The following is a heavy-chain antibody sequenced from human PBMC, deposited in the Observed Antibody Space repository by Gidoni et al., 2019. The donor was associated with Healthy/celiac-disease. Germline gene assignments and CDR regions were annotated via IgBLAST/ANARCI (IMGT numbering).Heavy chain of an antibody. Sequence: QVQLVESGGGVVQPGRSLRLYCAASGFTFSSYGMHWVRQAPGKGLEWVAVIWYDGSNKYYADSVKGRFTISRDNSKNTLYLQMNSLRAEDTAVYYCARSPPPADYYDSSGYYYFDYWGQGTLVTVSS. CDR2: IWYDGSNK. CDR3: ARSPPPADYYDSSGYYYFDY. J-gene: IGHJ4*02. CDR1: GFTFSSYG. D-gene: IGHD3-22*01. V-gene: IGHV3-33*01.